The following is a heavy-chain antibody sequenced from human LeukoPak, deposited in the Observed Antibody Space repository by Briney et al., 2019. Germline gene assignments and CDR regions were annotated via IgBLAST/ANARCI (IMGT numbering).Heavy chain of an antibody. CDR1: GFTFSTYE. V-gene: IGHV3-48*03. CDR3: ARVTNWAQDY. CDR2: ISDSGTTI. J-gene: IGHJ4*02. D-gene: IGHD7-27*01. Sequence: PGGSLRLSCAASGFTFSTYEMIWVRQAPGKGLEWVSYISDSGTTIYYADSVKGRFTISRDNAKNSLYLQMNSLRVEDTAVYYCARVTNWAQDYWGQGILVCVSS.